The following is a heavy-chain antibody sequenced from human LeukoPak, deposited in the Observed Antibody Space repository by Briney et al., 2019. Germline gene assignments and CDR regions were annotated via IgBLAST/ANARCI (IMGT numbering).Heavy chain of an antibody. Sequence: GGSLRLSCAASGFTFSSYAMSWVRQAPGKGLEWVSAISGSGGSTYYAASVKGRFTISRDNSKNTLYLQMNSLRAEDTAVYYCAKDPWSVDNVHWGQGTLVTVSS. CDR3: AKDPWSVDNVH. CDR2: ISGSGGST. D-gene: IGHD2-2*03. CDR1: GFTFSSYA. J-gene: IGHJ4*02. V-gene: IGHV3-23*01.